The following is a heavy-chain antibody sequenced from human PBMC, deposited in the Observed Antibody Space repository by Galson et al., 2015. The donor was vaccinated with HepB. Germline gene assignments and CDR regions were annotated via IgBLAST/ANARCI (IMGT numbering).Heavy chain of an antibody. D-gene: IGHD6-6*01. J-gene: IGHJ4*02. CDR2: IISDGRSA. CDR3: ARDEYHKKQDY. V-gene: IGHV3-74*03. Sequence: SLRLSCAASGFTFSSYSMNWVRQAPGKGLEWVSHIISDGRSATYADSVKGRFTISRDNTKNTLYLQMKSLRAEDTAVYYCARDEYHKKQDYWGQGTLVTVSS. CDR1: GFTFSSYS.